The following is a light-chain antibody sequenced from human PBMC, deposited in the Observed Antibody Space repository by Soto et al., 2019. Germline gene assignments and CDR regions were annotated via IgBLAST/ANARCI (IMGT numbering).Light chain of an antibody. CDR1: QSVSSSY. Sequence: EIVLTQSPGTLSLSPGERATLSCRASQSVSSSYLAWYQQKPGQAPRLLIYGASSRATGIPDRFSGSGSRTDFTLTISRLEPEDFVVYYCQQYGSSPRTFGQGPRWKSN. CDR2: GAS. V-gene: IGKV3-20*01. J-gene: IGKJ1*01. CDR3: QQYGSSPRT.